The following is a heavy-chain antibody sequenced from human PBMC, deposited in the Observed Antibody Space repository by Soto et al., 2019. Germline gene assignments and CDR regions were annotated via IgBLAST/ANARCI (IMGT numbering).Heavy chain of an antibody. J-gene: IGHJ4*02. Sequence: PXGSLRLSCPTSDFTFRNYWMNWVRQAPGKGLEWVANIKPDGSATNYVDSVKGRFTISRDNVRNSVSLQMNSLRVEDTAVYFCFGGNGGPKWGQGTLVTVSS. CDR1: DFTFRNYW. V-gene: IGHV3-7*03. CDR3: FGGNGGPK. D-gene: IGHD3-16*01. CDR2: IKPDGSAT.